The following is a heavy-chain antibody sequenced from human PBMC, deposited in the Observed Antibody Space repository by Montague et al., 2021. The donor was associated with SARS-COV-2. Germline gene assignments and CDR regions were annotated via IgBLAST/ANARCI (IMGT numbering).Heavy chain of an antibody. J-gene: IGHJ4*02. CDR2: INDSGTT. CDR3: ARGAPGY. Sequence: SETLSLTCAVYGGSFSGYWWTWIRQPPGKGLEWIGGINDSGTTKYNPSLKSRVTISVDTSKNQFSLDLTSVTVADTAVYYCARGAPGYWGQGTLVTVSS. CDR1: GGSFSGYW. V-gene: IGHV4-34*01.